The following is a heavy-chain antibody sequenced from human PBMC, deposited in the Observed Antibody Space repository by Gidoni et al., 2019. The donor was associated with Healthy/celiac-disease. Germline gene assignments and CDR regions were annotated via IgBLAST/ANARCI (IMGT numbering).Heavy chain of an antibody. V-gene: IGHV5-51*01. CDR1: GNRFTSYW. CDR3: AWGGLNLDHGWFDP. D-gene: IGHD3-16*01. Sequence: ERQPVQSGAEVAKPGEALKSFGKGAGNRFTSYWIGWVRQMPGKGLEWVGIIYPGDSDPRCGPSVQGQVTTSADKSLSTACLQWSSLKASDTAMYYCAWGGLNLDHGWFDPWGQGTLVTVSS. CDR2: IYPGDSDP. J-gene: IGHJ5*02.